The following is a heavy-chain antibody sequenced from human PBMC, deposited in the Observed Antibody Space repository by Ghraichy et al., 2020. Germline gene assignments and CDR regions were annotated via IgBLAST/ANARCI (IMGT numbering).Heavy chain of an antibody. Sequence: LTCAASGFTFSSYSMNWVRQAPGKGLEWVSSISSSSSYIYYADSVKGRFTISRDNAKNSLYLQMNSLRAEDTAVYYCARDWPGILEWLYDYWGQGTLVTVSS. V-gene: IGHV3-21*01. CDR3: ARDWPGILEWLYDY. CDR2: ISSSSSYI. CDR1: GFTFSSYS. D-gene: IGHD3-3*01. J-gene: IGHJ4*02.